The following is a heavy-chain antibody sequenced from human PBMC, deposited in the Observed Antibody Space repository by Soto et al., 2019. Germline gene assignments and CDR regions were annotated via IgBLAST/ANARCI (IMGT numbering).Heavy chain of an antibody. V-gene: IGHV3-7*01. J-gene: IGHJ4*02. CDR2: INEDGSEE. CDR3: CHTWV. D-gene: IGHD1-26*01. Sequence: EVQMVESGGGLGQPGGSLRLSCAASGFSISDYWMSWVRQAPGKGLEWVGNINEDGSEENYVDSVKGRFTISRDNARNSLYLQMNSLRVEDTAVYYCCHTWVGGQGTLVTVSS. CDR1: GFSISDYW.